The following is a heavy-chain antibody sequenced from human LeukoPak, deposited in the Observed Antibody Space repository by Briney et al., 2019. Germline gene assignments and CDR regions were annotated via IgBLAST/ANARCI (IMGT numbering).Heavy chain of an antibody. D-gene: IGHD3-3*01. J-gene: IGHJ4*02. V-gene: IGHV3-48*03. CDR1: GFTFSTYE. CDR3: ARVRGLEWLLKHLDS. CDR2: ISGSGYPI. Sequence: PGGSLRLSCTASGFTFSTYEMNWVRQAPGKGLEWVSYISGSGYPIYHADSVKGRFTISRDNAKNSLYLQVNSLRAEGTAIYYCARVRGLEWLLKHLDSWGQGTLVTVSS.